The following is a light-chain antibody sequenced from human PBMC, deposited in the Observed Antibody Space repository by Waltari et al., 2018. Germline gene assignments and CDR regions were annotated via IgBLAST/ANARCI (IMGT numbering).Light chain of an antibody. J-gene: IGKJ5*01. Sequence: EIVLTQSPATLSLSPGERATLSCRASQSVSNYLAWYQKKPGQAPRLLIYDASKRATGIPARFSGSWSGTDFTLTISSLEAEDFAVYYCQQRSNWPPAITFGQGTRLEIK. CDR2: DAS. V-gene: IGKV3-11*01. CDR3: QQRSNWPPAIT. CDR1: QSVSNY.